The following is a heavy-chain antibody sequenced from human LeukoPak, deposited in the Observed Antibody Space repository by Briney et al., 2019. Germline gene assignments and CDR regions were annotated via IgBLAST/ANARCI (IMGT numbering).Heavy chain of an antibody. CDR3: ARGTYYYDSSGYYYHAFDI. V-gene: IGHV1-18*01. D-gene: IGHD3-22*01. Sequence: AASVKVSCKASGYTFTSYGISWVRQAPGQGLEWMGWISAYNGNTNYAQKFQGRVTMTRNTSISTAYMELSSLRSEDTAVYYCARGTYYYDSSGYYYHAFDIWGQGTMVTVSS. CDR1: GYTFTSYG. J-gene: IGHJ3*02. CDR2: ISAYNGNT.